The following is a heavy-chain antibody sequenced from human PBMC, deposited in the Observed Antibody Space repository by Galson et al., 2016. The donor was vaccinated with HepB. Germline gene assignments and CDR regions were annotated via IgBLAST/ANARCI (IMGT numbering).Heavy chain of an antibody. CDR1: GFTFNNYG. CDR2: IAYDGSNK. J-gene: IGHJ4*02. CDR3: AEDRLGLQLWFIFHY. V-gene: IGHV3-30*18. Sequence: SLRLSCAASGFTFNNYGMHWVRQAPGKGLEWVAVIAYDGSNKYYADSVKGRFTISRDNSKNTLYLQMNSLRAEDTAVYYCAEDRLGLQLWFIFHYWGQGTLVTVSS. D-gene: IGHD5-18*01.